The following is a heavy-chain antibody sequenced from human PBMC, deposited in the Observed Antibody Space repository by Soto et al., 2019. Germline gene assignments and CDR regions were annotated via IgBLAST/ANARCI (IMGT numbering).Heavy chain of an antibody. CDR3: ARDSLYPPVWGSYRFSYGMDV. CDR1: GFTFSSYA. CDR2: ISYDGSNK. Sequence: GGSLRLSCAASGFTFSSYAMHWVRQAPGKGLEWVAVISYDGSNKYYADSVKGRFTISRDNSKNTLYLQMNSLRAEDTAVYYCARDSLYPPVWGSYRFSYGMDVWGQGTTVTVSS. D-gene: IGHD3-16*02. J-gene: IGHJ6*02. V-gene: IGHV3-30-3*01.